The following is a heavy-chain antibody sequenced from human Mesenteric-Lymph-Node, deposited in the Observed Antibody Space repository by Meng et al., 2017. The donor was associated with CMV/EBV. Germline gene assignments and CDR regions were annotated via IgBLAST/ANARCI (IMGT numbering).Heavy chain of an antibody. CDR3: ARDDVLLYFAFDV. Sequence: GGSLRLSCAASGFSFSSYALHWVRQAPGKGLHWVAVVTYDGSNQFYADSVKRRFTVSRDNSKNTVYLQMNSLRPEDTAVYYCARDDVLLYFAFDVWGQGTMVTVSS. J-gene: IGHJ3*01. V-gene: IGHV3-30-3*01. CDR2: VTYDGSNQ. CDR1: GFSFSSYA. D-gene: IGHD2-2*02.